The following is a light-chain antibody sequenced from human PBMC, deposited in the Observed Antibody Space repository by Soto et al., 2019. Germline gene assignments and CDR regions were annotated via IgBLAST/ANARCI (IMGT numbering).Light chain of an antibody. J-gene: IGKJ4*01. Sequence: ETVLTQSPATVSLSPGESATLSCRASQSVAKSYLAWFQHKPGQAPRLLIHDASSRATGIPDRFSGSGSGTDFTLTVSRLEPEDFAVYYCHQYADSPLTFGGGTKVEIK. V-gene: IGKV3-20*01. CDR3: HQYADSPLT. CDR1: QSVAKSY. CDR2: DAS.